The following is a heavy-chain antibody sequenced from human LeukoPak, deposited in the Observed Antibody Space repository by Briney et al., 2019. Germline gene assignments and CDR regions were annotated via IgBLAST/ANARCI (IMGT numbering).Heavy chain of an antibody. Sequence: GGSLRLSCAASGFTFSTYGMNWDRQAPGKGLEWVSAISGSGGSTYYADSVKGRFTISRDNSKNTLYLQMNSLRAEDTAVYYCARRGDGYGKAFDIWGQGTMVTVSS. CDR3: ARRGDGYGKAFDI. J-gene: IGHJ3*02. CDR2: ISGSGGST. D-gene: IGHD5-24*01. V-gene: IGHV3-23*01. CDR1: GFTFSTYG.